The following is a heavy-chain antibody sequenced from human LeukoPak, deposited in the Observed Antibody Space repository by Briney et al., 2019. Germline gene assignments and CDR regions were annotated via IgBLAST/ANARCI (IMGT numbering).Heavy chain of an antibody. D-gene: IGHD2-15*01. CDR1: GFTFSNYW. J-gene: IGHJ4*02. Sequence: GGSLRLSCAASGFTFSNYWMNWVRQAPGKGLEWVSGIYGDGSTYYTKSVKGRFTISRGSSKNTLYLQMNSLRAEDTAVYYCAIGSYCSGGSCYPLFDYWGRGTLVTVSS. CDR2: IYGDGST. V-gene: IGHV3-53*01. CDR3: AIGSYCSGGSCYPLFDY.